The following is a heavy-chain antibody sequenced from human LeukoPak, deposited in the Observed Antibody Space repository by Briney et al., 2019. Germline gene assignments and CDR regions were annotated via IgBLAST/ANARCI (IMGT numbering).Heavy chain of an antibody. J-gene: IGHJ4*02. CDR1: GFTFSSYA. CDR3: AKLSDYDSSGYSTFDY. Sequence: GGSLRLSCAASGFTFSSYAMSWVRQAPGKGLEWVSAISGSGGSTYYADSVKGRFTISRDNSKNTLYLQMNSLRAEDTAVYYCAKLSDYDSSGYSTFDYWGQGTPVTVSS. V-gene: IGHV3-23*01. D-gene: IGHD3-22*01. CDR2: ISGSGGST.